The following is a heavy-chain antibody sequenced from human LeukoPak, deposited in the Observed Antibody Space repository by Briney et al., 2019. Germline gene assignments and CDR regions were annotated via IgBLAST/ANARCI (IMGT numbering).Heavy chain of an antibody. CDR3: ARGSGYSGYVR. J-gene: IGHJ4*02. CDR1: GFTFSSYS. D-gene: IGHD5-12*01. V-gene: IGHV3-21*01. CDR2: ISSRSSYI. Sequence: GGSLRLSCAASGFTFSSYSMNWVRQAPGKVLEWVSSISSRSSYIYYAHSVKRRFTISRDNAKKLLYLQMNSLRAEETAVYYCARGSGYSGYVRWGQGTMVTVSS.